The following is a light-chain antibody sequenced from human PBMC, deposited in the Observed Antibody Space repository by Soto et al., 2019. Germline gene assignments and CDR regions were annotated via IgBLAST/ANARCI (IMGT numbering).Light chain of an antibody. V-gene: IGKV3-15*01. Sequence: EIVMTQSPATLSVSPGERATLSCRASQSIMFSLAWYQQKPGQAPRLLISGASTRATGIPARLSGSGPGKEFSLSISSLQSEDFAVYYCQQYYDWPSLSFGGGTKVEIK. J-gene: IGKJ4*01. CDR3: QQYYDWPSLS. CDR1: QSIMFS. CDR2: GAS.